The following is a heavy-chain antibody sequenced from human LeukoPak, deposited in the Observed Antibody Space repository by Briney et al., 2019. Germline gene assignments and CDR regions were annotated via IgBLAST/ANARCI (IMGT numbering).Heavy chain of an antibody. CDR3: AKDFRISQTIVVVPSNWFDP. D-gene: IGHD2-2*01. CDR2: ISGSGGST. CDR1: GFTFSSYA. J-gene: IGHJ5*02. Sequence: GGSLRLSCAASGFTFSSYAMSWVRQAPGKGLEWVSAISGSGGSTYYADSVKGRFTISRDNSKNTLYLQMNSLRAEDTAVYYCAKDFRISQTIVVVPSNWFDPWGQGTLVTVSS. V-gene: IGHV3-23*01.